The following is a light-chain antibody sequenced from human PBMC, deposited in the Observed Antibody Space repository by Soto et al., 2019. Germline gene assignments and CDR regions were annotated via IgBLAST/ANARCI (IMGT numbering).Light chain of an antibody. J-gene: IGLJ2*01. Sequence: QSALTQPASVSGSPGQSITISCTGTSSDVGDYNYVSWYQQRPGKAPKLMIYEVSHRLSGVSNRFSGSKSGYTASLTISGLQDEDEADYYCSSYTSNSIVVFVGGTKLTVL. CDR1: SSDVGDYNY. CDR3: SSYTSNSIVV. V-gene: IGLV2-14*01. CDR2: EVS.